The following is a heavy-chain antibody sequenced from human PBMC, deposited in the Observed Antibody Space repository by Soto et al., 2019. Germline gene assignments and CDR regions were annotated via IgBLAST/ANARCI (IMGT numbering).Heavy chain of an antibody. V-gene: IGHV1-2*02. Sequence: ASVKVSCKASGYTFTGYYMHWVRQAPGQGLEWMGWINPNSGDTKYAQKFQGRVTTTRDTSTRTAYMEVSRLTSDDTAVYYCARSLSTIGGRPDSWGQGTLVTVSS. CDR3: ARSLSTIGGRPDS. J-gene: IGHJ4*02. D-gene: IGHD6-6*01. CDR2: INPNSGDT. CDR1: GYTFTGYY.